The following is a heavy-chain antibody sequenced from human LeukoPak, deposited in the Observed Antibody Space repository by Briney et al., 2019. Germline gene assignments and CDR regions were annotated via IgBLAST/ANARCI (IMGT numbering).Heavy chain of an antibody. Sequence: ASVKVSCKASGYTFTSYDINWVRQATGQGLEWMGWMNPNSGNTGYAQKFQGRVTMTRNTSISTAYMELSSLRSEDTAVYYCARSDYSSGWSDYWGQGTLVTVSS. CDR3: ARSDYSSGWSDY. CDR1: GYTFTSYD. CDR2: MNPNSGNT. J-gene: IGHJ4*02. V-gene: IGHV1-8*01. D-gene: IGHD6-19*01.